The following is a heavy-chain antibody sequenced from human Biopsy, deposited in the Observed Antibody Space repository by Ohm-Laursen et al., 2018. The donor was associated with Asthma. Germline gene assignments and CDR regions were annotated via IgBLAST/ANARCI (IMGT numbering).Heavy chain of an antibody. V-gene: IGHV3-48*02. CDR1: GFTFSSYS. CDR2: ISSSSSTI. CDR3: ARFKRGYSYGYAGVSDY. Sequence: GSLRLSCAASGFTFSSYSMNWVRQAPGKGLEWVSYISSSSSTIYYADSVKGRFTISRDNAKNSLYLQMNSLRDEDTAVYYCARFKRGYSYGYAGVSDYWGQGTLVTVSS. J-gene: IGHJ4*02. D-gene: IGHD5-18*01.